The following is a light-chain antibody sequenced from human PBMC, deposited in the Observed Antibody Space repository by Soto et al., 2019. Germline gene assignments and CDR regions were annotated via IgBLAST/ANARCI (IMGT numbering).Light chain of an antibody. Sequence: QSVLTQPASVSGSPGQSITISCTGTSSDVGGYNYVSWYQQHPSKAPKLMIYDVSNRPSGVSNRFSGSKSGNTASLTISGLQAEDEADYYCSSYTSSSTPRVFGTGTKVTVL. CDR2: DVS. V-gene: IGLV2-14*01. CDR1: SSDVGGYNY. J-gene: IGLJ1*01. CDR3: SSYTSSSTPRV.